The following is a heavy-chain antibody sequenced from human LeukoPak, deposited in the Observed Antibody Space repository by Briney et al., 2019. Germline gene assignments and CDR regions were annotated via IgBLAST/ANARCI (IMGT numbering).Heavy chain of an antibody. Sequence: SVNVSSKASGYTFTVYYMHGVPHAPGQGLEWMGGINPNSGGTNYAPKSQGRFTMTRDTSISTAYLELSRLRPHDTGVYYCARGGGYYPYKWLDPWGQGTLVTVSS. J-gene: IGHJ5*02. CDR2: INPNSGGT. CDR1: GYTFTVYY. CDR3: ARGGGYYPYKWLDP. V-gene: IGHV1-2*02. D-gene: IGHD3-22*01.